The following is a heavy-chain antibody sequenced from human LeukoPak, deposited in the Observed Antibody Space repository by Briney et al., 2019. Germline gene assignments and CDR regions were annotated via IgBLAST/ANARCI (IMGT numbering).Heavy chain of an antibody. Sequence: PGRSLKLSCAASGFTFSSYGMHWVRQAPGKGLEWVAVILYDGSIKYYADSVKGRFTISRDNSKNTLYLQMNSLRAEDTAVYYCAKKRALGEVEYSSSYFDYWGQGTLVTVFS. J-gene: IGHJ4*02. CDR2: ILYDGSIK. CDR1: GFTFSSYG. V-gene: IGHV3-30*18. D-gene: IGHD6-6*01. CDR3: AKKRALGEVEYSSSYFDY.